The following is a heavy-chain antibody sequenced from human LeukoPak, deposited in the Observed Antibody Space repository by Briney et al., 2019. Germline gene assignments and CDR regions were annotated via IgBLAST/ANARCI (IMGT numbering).Heavy chain of an antibody. Sequence: GRSLRLSCAASGFTFSSYGMHWVRQAPGKGLEWVAVIWYDGSNKYYADSVKGRFTISRDNSKNTLYLQMNSLRAEDTAVYYCARRKGIWSGYYSGAVDYWGQGTLVTVSS. CDR2: IWYDGSNK. J-gene: IGHJ4*02. CDR1: GFTFSSYG. D-gene: IGHD3-3*01. CDR3: ARRKGIWSGYYSGAVDY. V-gene: IGHV3-33*01.